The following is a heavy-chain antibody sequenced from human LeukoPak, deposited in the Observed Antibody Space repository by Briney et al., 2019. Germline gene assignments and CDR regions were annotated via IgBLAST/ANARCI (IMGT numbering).Heavy chain of an antibody. J-gene: IGHJ4*02. CDR2: IYYSGST. D-gene: IGHD5-18*01. V-gene: IGHV4-59*01. Sequence: SETLSLTCTVSGGSISSYYWSWIRQPPGKGLEWIGYIYYSGSTNYNPSLKSRVTISVDTSKNQFSLKLSSVTAADTAVYYCARGDSYGKNLGYWGQGTLVTVSS. CDR3: ARGDSYGKNLGY. CDR1: GGSISSYY.